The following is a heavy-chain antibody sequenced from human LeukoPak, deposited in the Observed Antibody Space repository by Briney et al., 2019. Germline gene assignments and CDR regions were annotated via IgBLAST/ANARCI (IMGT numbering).Heavy chain of an antibody. CDR1: GGSISSYY. D-gene: IGHD1-26*01. V-gene: IGHV4-59*12. CDR2: IYYSGST. Sequence: SETLSLTCTVSGGSISSYYWSWIRQPPGKGLEWIGYIYYSGSTNYNPSLKSRVTISVDTSKNQFSLQLNSVTPEDTAVYYCARGTYSGSYYYFDYWGQGTLVTVSS. CDR3: ARGTYSGSYYYFDY. J-gene: IGHJ4*02.